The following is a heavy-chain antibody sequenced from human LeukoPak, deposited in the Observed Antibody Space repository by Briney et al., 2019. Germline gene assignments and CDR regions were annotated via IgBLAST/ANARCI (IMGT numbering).Heavy chain of an antibody. CDR1: GFTFSSYW. V-gene: IGHV3-74*01. CDR2: INSDGSST. CDR3: TRVVIGGGRSFDY. D-gene: IGHD2-15*01. Sequence: GGSLRLSCAASGFTFSSYWMHWVRQAPGKGLVWVSRINSDGSSTSYADSVKGRFTISRDNAKNTLYLQMNSLRAEDTAVYYCTRVVIGGGRSFDYWGQGTLVTVSS. J-gene: IGHJ4*02.